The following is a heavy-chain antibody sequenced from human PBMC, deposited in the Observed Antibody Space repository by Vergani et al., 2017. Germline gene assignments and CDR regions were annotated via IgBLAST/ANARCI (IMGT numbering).Heavy chain of an antibody. J-gene: IGHJ4*02. CDR1: GFTFSSYS. D-gene: IGHD6-19*01. CDR3: ARLYSSGWYFDY. CDR2: INPNSGGT. Sequence: VQLVESGGGLVQPGGSLRLSCAASGFTFSSYSMNWVRQAPGQGLEWMGWINPNSGGTNYAQKFQGRVTRTRDTSISTAYMELSRLRSDDTAVYYCARLYSSGWYFDYWGQGTLVTVSS. V-gene: IGHV1-2*02.